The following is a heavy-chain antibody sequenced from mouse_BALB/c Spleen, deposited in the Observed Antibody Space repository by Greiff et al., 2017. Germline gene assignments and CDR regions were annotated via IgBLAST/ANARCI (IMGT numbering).Heavy chain of an antibody. Sequence: VQLKESGPGLVAPSQSLSITCTVSGFSLTSYGVHWVRQPPGKGLEWLGVIWAGGSTNYNSALMSRLSISKDNSKSQVFVKMNSLQTDDTAMYYCARDRNGYPYFDVWGAGTTVTVSS. CDR2: IWAGGST. D-gene: IGHD2-2*01. V-gene: IGHV2-9*02. CDR1: GFSLTSYG. CDR3: ARDRNGYPYFDV. J-gene: IGHJ1*01.